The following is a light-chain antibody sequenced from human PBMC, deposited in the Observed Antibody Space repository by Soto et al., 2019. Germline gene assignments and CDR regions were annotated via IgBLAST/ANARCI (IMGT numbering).Light chain of an antibody. CDR3: QQDNSFPLT. V-gene: IGKV1-12*01. J-gene: IGKJ4*01. Sequence: DIQMTQSPSSISASVGDRVTITCRASQPISSWLAWYQQVPGQAPYLLIYPASTLQSGVPSRFRGSGSGTDFTLTISSLQHEDFATYYCQQDNSFPLTFGGATKVDIK. CDR2: PAS. CDR1: QPISSW.